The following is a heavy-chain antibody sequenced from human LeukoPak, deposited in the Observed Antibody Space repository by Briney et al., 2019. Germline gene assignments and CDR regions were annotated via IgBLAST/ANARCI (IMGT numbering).Heavy chain of an antibody. CDR1: GYTFTDFY. J-gene: IGHJ4*02. Sequence: ASVKVSCKASGYTFTDFYIHWMRQAPGQRFEWMGWSDPKSGATKYEHFQGRVTMTRDTSINTAYMELSRLTSDDTAVYYCARGNFYDNKGYSPELRYWGQGTLVTVSS. D-gene: IGHD3-10*01. CDR3: ARGNFYDNKGYSPELRY. V-gene: IGHV1-2*02. CDR2: SDPKSGAT.